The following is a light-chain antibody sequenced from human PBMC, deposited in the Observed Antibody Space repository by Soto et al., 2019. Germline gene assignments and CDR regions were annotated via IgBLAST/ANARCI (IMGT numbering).Light chain of an antibody. CDR3: SSYSSSSTLGV. J-gene: IGLJ3*02. V-gene: IGLV2-14*01. CDR1: SSDVGAYNY. Sequence: QSALTQPASVSGSPGQSITISCTGTSSDVGAYNYVSWYQQHPGKAPKLMIYEVTNRPSGVSDRFSGSKSGNTASLNISGLQADDEADYYCSSYSSSSTLGVFGGGTKLTVL. CDR2: EVT.